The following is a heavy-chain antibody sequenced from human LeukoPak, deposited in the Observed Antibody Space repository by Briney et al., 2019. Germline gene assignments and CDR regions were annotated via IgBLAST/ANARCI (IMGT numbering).Heavy chain of an antibody. CDR1: GFTFSSYS. D-gene: IGHD1-26*01. CDR3: ARILGGDEGADY. Sequence: GGSLRLSCAASGFTFSSYSMNWVRQAPGKGLEWVSYISSSSSIIYYADSVKGRFTISRDNAKNSLYLQMNSLRAEDTAVYYCARILGGDEGADYWGQGTLVTVSS. CDR2: ISSSSSII. V-gene: IGHV3-48*01. J-gene: IGHJ4*02.